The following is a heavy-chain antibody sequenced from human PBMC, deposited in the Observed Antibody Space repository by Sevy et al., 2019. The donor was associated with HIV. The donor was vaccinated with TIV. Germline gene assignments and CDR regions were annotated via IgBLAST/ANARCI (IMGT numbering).Heavy chain of an antibody. CDR2: ISSSSSTI. Sequence: GGSLRLSCAASGFTFSSYSMNWVRQAPGKGLEWVSYISSSSSTIYYADSVKGRFTISRDNAKNSLYLQMNSLRDEDTAVYYCARDLDGGNRGHAFDIWGQGTMVTVSS. J-gene: IGHJ3*02. V-gene: IGHV3-48*02. CDR3: ARDLDGGNRGHAFDI. CDR1: GFTFSSYS. D-gene: IGHD2-15*01.